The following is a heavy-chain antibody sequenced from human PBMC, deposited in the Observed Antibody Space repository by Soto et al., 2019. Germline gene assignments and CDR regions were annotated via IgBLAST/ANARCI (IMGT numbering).Heavy chain of an antibody. CDR2: INHSGST. Sequence: SETLSLTCAVYGGSFSGYYWSWIRQPPGKGLEWIGEINHSGSTNYNPSLKSRVTISVDTSKNQFSLKLSSVTAADTAVYYRAREAGDTAMEYFDYWGQGTLVTVSS. D-gene: IGHD5-18*01. CDR1: GGSFSGYY. J-gene: IGHJ4*02. V-gene: IGHV4-34*01. CDR3: AREAGDTAMEYFDY.